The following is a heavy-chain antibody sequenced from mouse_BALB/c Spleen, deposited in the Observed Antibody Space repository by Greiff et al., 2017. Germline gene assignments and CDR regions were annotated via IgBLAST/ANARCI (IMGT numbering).Heavy chain of an antibody. CDR1: GYTFTDYE. D-gene: IGHD4-1*01. Sequence: QVHVKQSGAELVRPGASVTLSCKASGYTFTDYEMHWVKQTPVHGLEWIGAIDPETGGTAYNQKFKGKATLTADKSSSTAYMELRSLTSEDSAVYYCTRNWDYWGQGTTLTVSS. CDR2: IDPETGGT. V-gene: IGHV1-15*01. CDR3: TRNWDY. J-gene: IGHJ2*01.